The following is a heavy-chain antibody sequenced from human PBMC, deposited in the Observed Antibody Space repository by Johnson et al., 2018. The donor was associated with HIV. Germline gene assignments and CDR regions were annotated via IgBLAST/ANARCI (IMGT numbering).Heavy chain of an antibody. J-gene: IGHJ3*02. D-gene: IGHD4-17*01. CDR3: ARLRGAFDI. V-gene: IGHV3-30*04. CDR1: GFTFSSYA. CDR2: ISYDGSNK. Sequence: QVQLVESGGGVVQPGRSLRLSCAASGFTFSSYAMHWVRQAPGKGLEWVAVISYDGSNKYYADSVKGRFTISRDKSKNTLYLQMNSLRAEDTAVYYCARLRGAFDIWGQGTMVTVSS.